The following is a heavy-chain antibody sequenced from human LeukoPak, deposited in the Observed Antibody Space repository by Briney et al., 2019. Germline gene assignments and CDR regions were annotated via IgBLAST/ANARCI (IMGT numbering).Heavy chain of an antibody. V-gene: IGHV1-46*01. D-gene: IGHD1-26*01. CDR1: GYTFTSYY. Sequence: ASVKVSCKASGYTFTSYYMHWVRQAPGQGLEWMGIINPSGGSTSYAQKFQGRVTMTRDTSTSTVYMELSSLRSEDTAVYYCARAPRGSGSHGAFDIWGQGTMVTVSS. J-gene: IGHJ3*02. CDR3: ARAPRGSGSHGAFDI. CDR2: INPSGGST.